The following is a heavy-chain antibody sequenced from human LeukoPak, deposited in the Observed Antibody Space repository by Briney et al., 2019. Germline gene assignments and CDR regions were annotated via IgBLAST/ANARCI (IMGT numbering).Heavy chain of an antibody. D-gene: IGHD2-2*01. V-gene: IGHV4-38-2*02. CDR2: ISHSGST. CDR1: GYSISSGYY. J-gene: IGHJ5*02. CDR3: ARGWIDAPNWFDP. Sequence: SETLSLTCTVSGYSISSGYYWGWIRQPPGRGLEWIGSISHSGSTYYNPSLKSRATISMDTSKNQFSLKLTSVTAADTAVYYCARGWIDAPNWFDPWGQGTLVTVSS.